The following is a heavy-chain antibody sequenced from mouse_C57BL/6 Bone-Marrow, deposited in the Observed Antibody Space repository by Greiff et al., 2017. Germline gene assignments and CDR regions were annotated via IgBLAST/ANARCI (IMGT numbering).Heavy chain of an antibody. J-gene: IGHJ2*01. V-gene: IGHV5-6*02. CDR2: ISSGGSYT. CDR1: GFTFSSYG. CDR3: ARLGRDY. Sequence: DVMLVESGGDLVKPGGSLKLSCAASGFTFSSYGMSWVRQTPDKRLEWVATISSGGSYTYYPDSVKGRFTISRNNAKNTLNLQMSSQKSEDTAMYYCARLGRDYWGQGTTLTVSS. D-gene: IGHD4-1*01.